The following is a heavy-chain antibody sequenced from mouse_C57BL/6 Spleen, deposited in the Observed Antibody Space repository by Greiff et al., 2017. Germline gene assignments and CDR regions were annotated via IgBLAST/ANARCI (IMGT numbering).Heavy chain of an antibody. Sequence: QVQLQQPGAEFVKPGASVKLSCKASGFTFTSYWMQWVKQRPGQGLEWIGEIGPSDSYTYYNHKFKGKDTLSVDTSASTAYMQLSSLTSEDSAVYYCARGEDITGSLDYWGQGTTLTVSS. J-gene: IGHJ2*01. CDR3: ARGEDITGSLDY. D-gene: IGHD1-3*01. CDR2: IGPSDSYT. CDR1: GFTFTSYW. V-gene: IGHV1-50*01.